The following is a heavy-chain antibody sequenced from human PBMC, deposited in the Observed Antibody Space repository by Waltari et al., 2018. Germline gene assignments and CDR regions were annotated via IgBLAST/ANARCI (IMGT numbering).Heavy chain of an antibody. V-gene: IGHV4-38-2*01. CDR1: GYSISSGYY. Sequence: QVLLQESGPGLVEPSETLSLTCEVSGYSISSGYYWGWIRPPPGKGLEWIGTIYHNGITYYNPSLKSRVSVLLDTSNNQFSLKMKSVTAADTAVYYCARQVLGYCTSATCRKNDSWGQGTLVTVSS. J-gene: IGHJ4*02. CDR3: ARQVLGYCTSATCRKNDS. D-gene: IGHD2-2*03. CDR2: IYHNGIT.